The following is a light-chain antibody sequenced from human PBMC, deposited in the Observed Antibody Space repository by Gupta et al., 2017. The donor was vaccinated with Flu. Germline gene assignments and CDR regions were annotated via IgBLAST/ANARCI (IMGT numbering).Light chain of an antibody. V-gene: IGLV1-40*01. Sequence: SSNIGAGYDVHGDQQLPGTAPKLLIYDNTDRPSGVPDRFAGSKSGTSASLAITGLQAEDDADYYCQSYDTSLSGSVFGGGTKVTVL. CDR1: SSNIGAGYD. J-gene: IGLJ3*02. CDR3: QSYDTSLSGSV. CDR2: DNT.